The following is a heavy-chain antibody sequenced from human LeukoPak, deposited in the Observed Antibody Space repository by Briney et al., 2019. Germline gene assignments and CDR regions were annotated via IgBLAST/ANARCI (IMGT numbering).Heavy chain of an antibody. CDR2: INIGGTNT. Sequence: PGGSLRLSCAASGFTFSSYGMHWIRQAPGKGPEWLSYINIGGTNTHYADSVKGRFTISRDNAKKSLYLEMNNLRAEDTAVYYCATDGAGFDTWGQGVLVTVSS. CDR1: GFTFSSYG. J-gene: IGHJ5*02. CDR3: ATDGAGFDT. V-gene: IGHV3-48*04.